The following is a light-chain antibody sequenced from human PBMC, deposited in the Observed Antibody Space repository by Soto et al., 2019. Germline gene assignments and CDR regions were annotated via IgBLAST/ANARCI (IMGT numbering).Light chain of an antibody. Sequence: DIPMTQSPSTLSASVGDRVTITCRASQSISSWLAWYQHKPGKAPKVLIYKASSLESGVPSRFSGSGSGTEFTLTISSLQPDDFATYYCQQYNTYSEWTFGQGTKVEIK. J-gene: IGKJ1*01. CDR3: QQYNTYSEWT. CDR2: KAS. V-gene: IGKV1-5*03. CDR1: QSISSW.